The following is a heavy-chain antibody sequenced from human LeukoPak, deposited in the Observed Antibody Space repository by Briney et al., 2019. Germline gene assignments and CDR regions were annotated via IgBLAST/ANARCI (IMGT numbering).Heavy chain of an antibody. J-gene: IGHJ4*02. V-gene: IGHV3-33*01. Sequence: GGSLRLSCAASGFTFSSYGMHWVRQAPGKGLEWVAVIWYDGSNKYYADSVKGRFTISRDNSKNTLYLQMNSPRAEDTAVYYCARDSFGYSSGWYLGYWGQGTLVTVSS. D-gene: IGHD6-19*01. CDR3: ARDSFGYSSGWYLGY. CDR1: GFTFSSYG. CDR2: IWYDGSNK.